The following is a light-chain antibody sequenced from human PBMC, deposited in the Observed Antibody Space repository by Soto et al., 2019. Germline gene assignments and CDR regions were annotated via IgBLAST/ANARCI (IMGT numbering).Light chain of an antibody. J-gene: IGLJ1*01. CDR1: SSDVGGYNY. CDR2: EVS. CDR3: SSYTSSSTRV. V-gene: IGLV2-14*01. Sequence: HCALTQPASVSGSPGQSITISCTGTSSDVGGYNYVSWYQQHPGKAPKLMIYEVSNRPSGVSNRFSGSKSGNTASLTISGLQAEDEADYYCSSYTSSSTRVFGTGTKVTVL.